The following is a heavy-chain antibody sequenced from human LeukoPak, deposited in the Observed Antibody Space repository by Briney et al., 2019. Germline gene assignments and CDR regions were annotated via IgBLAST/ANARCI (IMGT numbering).Heavy chain of an antibody. CDR1: GGSFSGYY. J-gene: IGHJ4*02. CDR3: ARDPKNIAAAGNSFDY. V-gene: IGHV4-34*01. Sequence: SETLSLTCAVYGGSFSGYYWSWTRQPPGKGLEWIGGINHSGSTNYNPSLKSRVTISVDTSKNQFSLKLSSVTAADTAVYYCARDPKNIAAAGNSFDYWGQGTLVTVSS. CDR2: INHSGST. D-gene: IGHD6-13*01.